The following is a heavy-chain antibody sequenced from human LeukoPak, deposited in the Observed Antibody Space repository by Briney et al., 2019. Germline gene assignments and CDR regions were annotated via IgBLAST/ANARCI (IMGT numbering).Heavy chain of an antibody. J-gene: IGHJ4*02. CDR3: ARLVVVTAKNYYFDY. Sequence: GGSLRLSCAASGFTFSSYGMHWVRQAPGKGLEWVAVISYDGSNKYYADSVKGRFTISRDNSKNTLYLQMNSLRAEDTAIYYCARLVVVTAKNYYFDYWGQGTLVTVSS. CDR1: GFTFSSYG. V-gene: IGHV3-30*03. CDR2: ISYDGSNK. D-gene: IGHD2-21*02.